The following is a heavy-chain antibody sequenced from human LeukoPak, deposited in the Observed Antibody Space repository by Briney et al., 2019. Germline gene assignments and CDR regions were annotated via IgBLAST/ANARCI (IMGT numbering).Heavy chain of an antibody. CDR1: GGSISSYY. V-gene: IGHV4-59*01. J-gene: IGHJ5*02. D-gene: IGHD6-13*01. CDR2: TYYSGST. Sequence: SETLSLTCTVSGGSISSYYWSWIRQPPGKGLEWIGYTYYSGSTNYNPSLKSRVTISVDTSKNQFSLKLSSVTAADTAVYYCARTPPPPGIAAAGQFDPWGQGTLVTVSS. CDR3: ARTPPPPGIAAAGQFDP.